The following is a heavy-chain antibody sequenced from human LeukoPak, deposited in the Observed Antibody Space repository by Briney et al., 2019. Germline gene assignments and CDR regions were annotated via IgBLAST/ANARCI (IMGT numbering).Heavy chain of an antibody. CDR1: GYTFTTYG. D-gene: IGHD1-26*01. J-gene: IGHJ4*02. Sequence: GASVKVSCKASGYTFTTYGISWVRQAPGQGLEWVGWISGYSGNTDYAQKFQDRVTMTTDTSTSTAYMELRSLSSDDAAVYYCARDYRGSYYFYWGQGTLVTV. CDR2: ISGYSGNT. CDR3: ARDYRGSYYFY. V-gene: IGHV1-18*01.